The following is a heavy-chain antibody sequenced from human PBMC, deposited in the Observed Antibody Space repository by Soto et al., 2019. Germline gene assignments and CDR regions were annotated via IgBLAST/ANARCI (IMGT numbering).Heavy chain of an antibody. J-gene: IGHJ4*02. CDR1: GYSFTSYW. V-gene: IGHV5-51*01. CDR2: IYPGDSDT. Sequence: GESLKISCKGSGYSFTSYWIGWVRQMPGKGLEWMGFIYPGDSDTRYSPSFQGQVTISADKSISTAYLQWSSLKASDTAMYYCARQMSYYYDSSGYTFDYWGQGTLVTVSS. D-gene: IGHD3-22*01. CDR3: ARQMSYYYDSSGYTFDY.